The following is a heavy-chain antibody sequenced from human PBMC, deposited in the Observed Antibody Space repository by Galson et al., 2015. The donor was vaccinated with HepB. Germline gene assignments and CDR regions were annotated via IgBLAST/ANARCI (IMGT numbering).Heavy chain of an antibody. D-gene: IGHD2/OR15-2a*01. V-gene: IGHV3-23*01. J-gene: IGHJ6*02. CDR2: ISGSESKA. CDR3: AKGLYDTYYYYSTMDV. CDR1: GFPFRRYG. Sequence: SLRLSCAASGFPFRRYGLSWVRQAPGQGLEWAAGISGSESKAYYADSVNGRFTITRDTSKNTLYLQLSRLRADDTAVYYCAKGLYDTYYYYSTMDVWGQGTTVSVS.